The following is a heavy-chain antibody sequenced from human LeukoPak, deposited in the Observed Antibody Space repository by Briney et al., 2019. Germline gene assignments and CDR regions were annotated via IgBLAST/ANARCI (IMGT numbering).Heavy chain of an antibody. Sequence: GGSLRLSCAASGFTFSSYSMNWVRQAPGKGLEWVSYISSSSSTIYYADSVKGRFTISRDNSKNTLYLQMNSLRAEDTAVYYCTKLEPLVGATPFDYWGQGTLVTVSS. D-gene: IGHD1-26*01. J-gene: IGHJ4*02. V-gene: IGHV3-48*01. CDR3: TKLEPLVGATPFDY. CDR2: ISSSSSTI. CDR1: GFTFSSYS.